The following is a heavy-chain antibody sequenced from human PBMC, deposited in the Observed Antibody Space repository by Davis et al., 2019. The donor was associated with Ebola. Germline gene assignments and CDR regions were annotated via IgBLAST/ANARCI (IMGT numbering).Heavy chain of an antibody. CDR1: GFTFSSYW. CDR2: INSDGSST. CDR3: ARAWYDSSGPDAFDI. J-gene: IGHJ3*02. D-gene: IGHD3-22*01. Sequence: PGGSLRLSCAASGFTFSSYWMHWVRQAPGKGLVWVSRINSDGSSTSYADSVKGRFTISRDNSKNTLYLQMNSLRAEDTAVYYCARAWYDSSGPDAFDIWGQGTMVTVSS. V-gene: IGHV3-74*01.